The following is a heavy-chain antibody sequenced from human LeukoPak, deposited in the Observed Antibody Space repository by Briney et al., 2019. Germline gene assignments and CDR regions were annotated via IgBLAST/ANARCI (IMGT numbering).Heavy chain of an antibody. Sequence: PGGSLRLSCAASGFTFDDYGMSWVRQAPGKGLEWVSGINWNGGSTGYADSVKGRFTISRDNAKNSLYLQMNSLRAEDTALYYCAREYYYDSSGAFDYWGQGTLVTVSS. V-gene: IGHV3-20*04. CDR1: GFTFDDYG. CDR2: INWNGGST. CDR3: AREYYYDSSGAFDY. J-gene: IGHJ4*02. D-gene: IGHD3-22*01.